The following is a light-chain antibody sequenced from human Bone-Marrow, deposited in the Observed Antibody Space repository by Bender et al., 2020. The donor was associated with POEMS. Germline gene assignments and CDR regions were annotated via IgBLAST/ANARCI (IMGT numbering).Light chain of an antibody. Sequence: SGELTQPPSVSVSPGQTASVSCSGDKLGEKYVSWYQHKPGQSPILVMYHDSKRPSGVSSRFSGSKSGNTASLTISGLQADDEADYYCSSYTSRTTLFVFGSGTEVAIL. CDR2: HDS. J-gene: IGLJ1*01. V-gene: IGLV3-1*01. CDR3: SSYTSRTTLFV. CDR1: KLGEKY.